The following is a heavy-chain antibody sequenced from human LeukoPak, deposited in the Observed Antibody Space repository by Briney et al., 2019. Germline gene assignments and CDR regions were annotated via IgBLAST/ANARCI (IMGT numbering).Heavy chain of an antibody. D-gene: IGHD2-2*01. CDR3: AGVSRPGLQLN. V-gene: IGHV3-7*05. CDR1: GFTFSNYC. Sequence: GGSLRLSCAASGFTFSNYCMIWVRQAPGKGLVWVANIKEDGTETRYVDSVKGRFTISRDNAQNSLYLLMNSLSAEDTAVYYCAGVSRPGLQLNWGQGTLVTVSS. CDR2: IKEDGTET. J-gene: IGHJ4*02.